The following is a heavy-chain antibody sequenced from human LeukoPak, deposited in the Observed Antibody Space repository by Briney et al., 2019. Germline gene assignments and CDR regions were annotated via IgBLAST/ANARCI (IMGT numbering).Heavy chain of an antibody. D-gene: IGHD2/OR15-2a*01. Sequence: MPSETLSLTCTVSGGSISGYYWSWIRQPAGKGPEWMGRINTSGTTRYDPSLKSRVTMSVDTSENQFSLKLTSVTAADTAVYYCARGLSASYDFNCFDSWGQGTLVTVSS. CDR2: INTSGTT. CDR3: ARGLSASYDFNCFDS. CDR1: GGSISGYY. J-gene: IGHJ5*01. V-gene: IGHV4-4*07.